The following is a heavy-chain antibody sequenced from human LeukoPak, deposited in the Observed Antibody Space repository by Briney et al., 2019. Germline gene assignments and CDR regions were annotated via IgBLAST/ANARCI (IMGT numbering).Heavy chain of an antibody. CDR1: GFTFSSYS. V-gene: IGHV3-21*04. J-gene: IGHJ4*02. Sequence: GGSLRLSCAASGFTFSSYSMNWVRQAPGKGLEWVSSISSSSSYIYYADSVKGRFTISRDNFKNTLYLQMNSLRAEDTAVYYCAKDSSSVVVPAMGFDYWGQGTLVTVSS. CDR3: AKDSSSVVVPAMGFDY. D-gene: IGHD2-2*01. CDR2: ISSSSSYI.